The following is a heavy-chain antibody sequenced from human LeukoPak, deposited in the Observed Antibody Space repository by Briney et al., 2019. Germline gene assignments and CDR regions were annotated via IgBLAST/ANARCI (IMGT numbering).Heavy chain of an antibody. Sequence: GGSLRLSCAASGFTFNSYSMSWVRQAPGKGLEGVSYISSSSSTIYYADSVKGRFTISRDNAKNSLYLQMNSLRDEDTAVYYCARDQEGQIGTWAEMDRFDYWGQGTLVTVSS. CDR3: ARDQEGQIGTWAEMDRFDY. CDR2: ISSSSSTI. V-gene: IGHV3-48*02. D-gene: IGHD1-26*01. CDR1: GFTFNSYS. J-gene: IGHJ4*02.